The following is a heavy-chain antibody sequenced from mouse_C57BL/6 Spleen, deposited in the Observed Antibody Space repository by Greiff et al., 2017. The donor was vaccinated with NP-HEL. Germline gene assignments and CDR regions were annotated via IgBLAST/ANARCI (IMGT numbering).Heavy chain of an antibody. Sequence: VQLQQSGAELARPGASVKLSCKASGYTFTSYGISWVKQRTGPGLEWIGEIYPRSGNTYYNEKFKGKATLTADKSSSTAYMELRSLTSEDSAVYFCARWDTTVVRYVDVWGTGTTVTVSS. CDR2: IYPRSGNT. D-gene: IGHD1-1*01. CDR1: GYTFTSYG. J-gene: IGHJ1*03. CDR3: ARWDTTVVRYVDV. V-gene: IGHV1-81*01.